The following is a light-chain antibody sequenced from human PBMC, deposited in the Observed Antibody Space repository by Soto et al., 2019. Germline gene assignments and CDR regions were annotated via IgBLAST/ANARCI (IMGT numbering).Light chain of an antibody. CDR2: AAS. CDR1: QSISNY. Sequence: DIQMTQSPSSLSASVGDRVTITCRASQSISNYLTWYQQKPGKAPNLLIYAASSLQSGVPSRFSGSGSGTDFTLTISSLQPEDFATYSCQQTFSTPRTFGQGTKLEIK. V-gene: IGKV1-39*01. J-gene: IGKJ2*01. CDR3: QQTFSTPRT.